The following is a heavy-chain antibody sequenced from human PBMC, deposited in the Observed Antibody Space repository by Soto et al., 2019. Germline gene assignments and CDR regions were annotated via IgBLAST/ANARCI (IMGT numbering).Heavy chain of an antibody. CDR2: ISWNSGSI. V-gene: IGHV3-9*01. Sequence: EVQLVESGGGLVQPGRSLRLSCAASGFTFDDYAMHWVRQAPGKGLEWVSGISWNSGSIGYADSVKGRFTISRDNAKNSLYLQMNSLRAEDTALYYCAKDSSLHSSSSFYFDYWGQGTLVTVSS. CDR3: AKDSSLHSSSSFYFDY. D-gene: IGHD6-6*01. CDR1: GFTFDDYA. J-gene: IGHJ4*02.